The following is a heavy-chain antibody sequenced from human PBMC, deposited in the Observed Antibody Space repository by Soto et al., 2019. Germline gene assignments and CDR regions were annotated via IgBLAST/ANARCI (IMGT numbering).Heavy chain of an antibody. Sequence: GASVKVSCKASGYTFTSYAMHWVRQAPGQGLEWMGWINAGNGSTKYSQKFQGRVTITRDTSASTAYMELSSLRSEDTAVYYCARGLNGYLHYFDYWGQGTLVTVSS. CDR3: ARGLNGYLHYFDY. CDR2: INAGNGST. CDR1: GYTFTSYA. D-gene: IGHD5-18*01. J-gene: IGHJ4*02. V-gene: IGHV1-3*01.